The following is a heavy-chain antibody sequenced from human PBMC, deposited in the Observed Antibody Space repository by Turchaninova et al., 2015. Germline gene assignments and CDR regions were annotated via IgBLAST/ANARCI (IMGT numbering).Heavy chain of an antibody. D-gene: IGHD5-12*01. J-gene: IGHJ5*02. CDR3: ARDRGYSGYDHNWFDP. V-gene: IGHV4-31*03. CDR1: GGSISRGGYF. CDR2: IYYTGST. Sequence: LQESGPGLVKPSQTLSLTCTVSGGSISRGGYFWNWIRQHPGKGLEWIGYIYYTGSTYYNPSLESRVTISLDTSKSHFSLKLSSVTAADTAVYYCARDRGYSGYDHNWFDPWGQGTLVTVSS.